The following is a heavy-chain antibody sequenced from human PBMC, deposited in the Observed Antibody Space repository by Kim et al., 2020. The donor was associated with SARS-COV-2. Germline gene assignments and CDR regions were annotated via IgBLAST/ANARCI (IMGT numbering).Heavy chain of an antibody. CDR3: VRVRDYYDSGRGGFDL. J-gene: IGHJ3*01. Sequence: DSVKGRFTGSRDNSRHTLHLQMNSLRSEDTAVYYCVRVRDYYDSGRGGFDLWGQGTTVTVSS. D-gene: IGHD3-22*01. V-gene: IGHV3-30*01.